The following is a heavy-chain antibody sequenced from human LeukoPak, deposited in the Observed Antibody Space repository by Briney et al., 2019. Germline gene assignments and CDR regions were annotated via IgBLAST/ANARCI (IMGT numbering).Heavy chain of an antibody. CDR3: SKDPNGDYVGAFDM. D-gene: IGHD4-17*01. J-gene: IGHJ3*02. CDR2: ITGSGRGT. CDR1: GLTFSNYA. Sequence: GGSLTLSCTASGLTFSNYATTWVRQAPGKGLEWVSSITGSGRGTYYADSVKGRFSVSRDNSQNTVFLHMNSLRTDDTALYYCSKDPNGDYVGAFDMWGPGTMVTVSS. V-gene: IGHV3-23*01.